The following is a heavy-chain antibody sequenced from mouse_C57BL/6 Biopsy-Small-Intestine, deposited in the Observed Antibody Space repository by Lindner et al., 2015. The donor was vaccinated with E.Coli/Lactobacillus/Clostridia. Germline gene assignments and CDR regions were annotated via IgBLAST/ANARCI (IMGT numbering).Heavy chain of an antibody. CDR1: GFNIKDDY. CDR3: TTYYYGSAWFAY. V-gene: IGHV14-4*01. Sequence: VQLQESGAELVRPGASVKLSCTASGFNIKDDYMHWVKQRPEQGLEWIGWIDPENGDTEYASKFQGKATITADTSSNTAYLQLSSLTSEDTAVYYCTTYYYGSAWFAYRGQGTLVTVSA. D-gene: IGHD1-1*01. J-gene: IGHJ3*01. CDR2: IDPENGDT.